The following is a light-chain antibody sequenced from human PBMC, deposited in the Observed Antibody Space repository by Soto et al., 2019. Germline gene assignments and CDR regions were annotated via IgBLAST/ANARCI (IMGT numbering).Light chain of an antibody. CDR1: QSVSTN. Sequence: EIVMTQSPATLSVSPGERATLSCRASQSVSTNLAWYQQKPGQAPRLLMYGASTRATGIPARFSGSGSRTEFTLTISSLQSEDVAVYYCQQYHNWPPYTFGQGTKLEIK. V-gene: IGKV3-15*01. CDR3: QQYHNWPPYT. J-gene: IGKJ2*01. CDR2: GAS.